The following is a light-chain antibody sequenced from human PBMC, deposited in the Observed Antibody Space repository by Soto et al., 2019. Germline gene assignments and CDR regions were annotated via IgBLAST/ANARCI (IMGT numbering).Light chain of an antibody. J-gene: IGKJ2*01. CDR3: QQRSNWPPYT. V-gene: IGKV3-11*01. Sequence: EIVLTQSPATLSLSPGERATLSCRASQSVSSYLAWYQQKPGQAPRLLIYDASNRATGIPARFSGSGSRTDFTLTISSLEPEDFAVYYCQQRSNWPPYTFGQGTKVDIK. CDR2: DAS. CDR1: QSVSSY.